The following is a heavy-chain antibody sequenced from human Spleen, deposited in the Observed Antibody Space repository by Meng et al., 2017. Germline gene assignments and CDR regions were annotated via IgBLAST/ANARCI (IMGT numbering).Heavy chain of an antibody. D-gene: IGHD3-22*01. CDR2: ISSSGTAYI. Sequence: GESLKISCAASGFTFSSYSMNWVRQAPGKGLELVLSISSSGTAYINYADSVQGRFTISRDNAKNSLYLQMNSLRAEDTAIYYCARTGYFDTLESLPYWGQGALVTVSS. J-gene: IGHJ4*02. CDR3: ARTGYFDTLESLPY. V-gene: IGHV3-21*01. CDR1: GFTFSSYS.